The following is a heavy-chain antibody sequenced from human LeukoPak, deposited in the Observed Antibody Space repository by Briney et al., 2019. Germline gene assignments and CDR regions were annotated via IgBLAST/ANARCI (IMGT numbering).Heavy chain of an antibody. Sequence: SVKVSCKASGGTFSSYAISWVRQAPGQGLEWMGGIIPIFGTANYAQKFQGRVTITTDESTSTAYMELSSLRSEDTAVYYSARGPRLFSWQHAFDYWGQGTLVTVSS. J-gene: IGHJ4*02. V-gene: IGHV1-69*05. CDR1: GGTFSSYA. D-gene: IGHD6-13*01. CDR2: IIPIFGTA. CDR3: ARGPRLFSWQHAFDY.